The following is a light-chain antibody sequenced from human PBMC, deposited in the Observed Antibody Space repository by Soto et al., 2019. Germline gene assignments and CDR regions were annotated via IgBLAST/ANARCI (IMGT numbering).Light chain of an antibody. CDR3: QVWNSSSDPWV. Sequence: SYELTQPPSVSVAPGQTAMITCGGNNIGNKSVHWYHQRPGQAPVLVVYDDDDRPSGIPERFSGSNSGNTATLTISRVEAGDEADYYCQVWNSSSDPWVFGGGTQLT. J-gene: IGLJ3*02. CDR1: NIGNKS. CDR2: DDD. V-gene: IGLV3-21*02.